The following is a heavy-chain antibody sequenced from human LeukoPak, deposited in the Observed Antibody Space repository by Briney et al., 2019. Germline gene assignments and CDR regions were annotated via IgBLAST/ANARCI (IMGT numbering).Heavy chain of an antibody. J-gene: IGHJ6*03. Sequence: ASVKVSCKASGYTFTSYDFNWVRRATGQGLEWMGWMNPNSGNTGYAQKFQGRVTMTRDTSIATAYMELSRLRSDDTAVYYCARVSNYYYYMDVWGKGTTVTISS. CDR2: MNPNSGNT. CDR1: GYTFTSYD. V-gene: IGHV1-8*01. CDR3: ARVSNYYYYMDV.